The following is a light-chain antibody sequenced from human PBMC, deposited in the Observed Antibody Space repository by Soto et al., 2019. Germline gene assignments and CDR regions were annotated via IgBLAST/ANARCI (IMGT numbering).Light chain of an antibody. J-gene: IGLJ1*01. V-gene: IGLV2-14*01. CDR3: SSYTRSSFYV. CDR2: EVS. Sequence: QSVLTQPASVSGSPGQSITISCTGTSSDVGGYNYVSWYQQHPGKAPKLIIYEVSNRPSGVSNRFSGSKSGNTASLTISGLQAEDEADYYCSSYTRSSFYVFGTGTKVTVL. CDR1: SSDVGGYNY.